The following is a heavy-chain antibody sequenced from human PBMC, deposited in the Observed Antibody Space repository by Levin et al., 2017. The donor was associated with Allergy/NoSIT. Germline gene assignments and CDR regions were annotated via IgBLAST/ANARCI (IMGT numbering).Heavy chain of an antibody. V-gene: IGHV3-7*01. CDR1: GFTFSSYW. D-gene: IGHD3-10*01. CDR2: IVQDGSDK. CDR3: ARKGAGRVDS. J-gene: IGHJ4*02. Sequence: ASVKVSCAASGFTFSSYWMSWVRQAPGKGLEWVANIVQDGSDKFYVDSVKGRFTISRDNAENSLYLQMNSLRVEDTAVYYCARKGAGRVDSWGQGTRVTVSS.